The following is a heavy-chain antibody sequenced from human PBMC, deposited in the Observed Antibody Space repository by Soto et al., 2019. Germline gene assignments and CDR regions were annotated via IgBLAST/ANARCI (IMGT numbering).Heavy chain of an antibody. J-gene: IGHJ6*02. V-gene: IGHV3-23*01. CDR1: GFSVSDYA. Sequence: EIQLLESGGGLAQRGGALRLSCAASGFSVSDYAMSWVRQAPGKGLEWVSSISGSGDGTYYGDSVKGRFTLSRDTSQKKLYLQMNNLRGEDTAVYFCTKSRRSVLMVYGFGGMDVWGRGTTVTVSS. CDR3: TKSRRSVLMVYGFGGMDV. CDR2: ISGSGDGT. D-gene: IGHD2-8*01.